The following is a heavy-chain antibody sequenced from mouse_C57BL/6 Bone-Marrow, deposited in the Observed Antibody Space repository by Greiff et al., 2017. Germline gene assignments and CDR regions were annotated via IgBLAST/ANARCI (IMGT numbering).Heavy chain of an antibody. J-gene: IGHJ4*01. V-gene: IGHV5-16*01. D-gene: IGHD1-1*01. CDR2: INYDGSST. Sequence: EVKLVESEGGLVQPGSSMKLSCTASGFTFSDYYMAWVRQVPEKGLEWVANINYDGSSTYYLDSLKSRFIISRDNAKNILYLQMSSLKSEDTATYYCARDDGPYAMDYWGQGTSVTVSS. CDR1: GFTFSDYY. CDR3: ARDDGPYAMDY.